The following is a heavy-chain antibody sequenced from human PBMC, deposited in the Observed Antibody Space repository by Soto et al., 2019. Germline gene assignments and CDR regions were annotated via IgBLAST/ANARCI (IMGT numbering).Heavy chain of an antibody. J-gene: IGHJ5*02. D-gene: IGHD3-22*01. CDR3: ARASYYYNTSALRAWFDP. CDR1: GFNFKNSA. Sequence: PGGSLRLSCTASGFNFKNSAMSWVRQAPGKGLEWVSGIGGSGASTYDADSVKGRFTISRDNSKHTLYLQMDSLRAEDTATYYCARASYYYNTSALRAWFDPWGQGTLVTVSS. CDR2: IGGSGAST. V-gene: IGHV3-23*01.